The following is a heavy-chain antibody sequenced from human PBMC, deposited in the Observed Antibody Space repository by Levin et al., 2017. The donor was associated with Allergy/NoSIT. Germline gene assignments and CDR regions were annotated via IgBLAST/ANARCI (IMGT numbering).Heavy chain of an antibody. Sequence: GESLKISCAASGFTFSNYWMTWVRQAPGKGPEWVANIKQDGREKNYVDSVKGRFTISRDNAKSSLYLQMNSLRAEDTAVYYCSSYSDAWYDNYWGQGTLVTVSS. CDR1: GFTFSNYW. V-gene: IGHV3-7*01. CDR3: SSYSDAWYDNY. J-gene: IGHJ4*02. D-gene: IGHD6-19*01. CDR2: IKQDGREK.